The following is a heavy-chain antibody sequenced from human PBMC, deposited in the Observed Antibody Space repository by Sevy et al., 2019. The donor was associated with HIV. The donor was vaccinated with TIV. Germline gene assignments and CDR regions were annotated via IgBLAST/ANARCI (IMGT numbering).Heavy chain of an antibody. V-gene: IGHV3-11*01. J-gene: IGHJ6*02. CDR3: ARGGIAAADPAYYYYCGMDV. Sequence: GGSLRLSCAASGFTFSDYYMSWIRQAPGKGLEWVSYISSSGSTIYYADSVKGRFTISRDNAKNSLYLQMNSLRAEDTAVYYCARGGIAAADPAYYYYCGMDVWGQGTTVTVSS. CDR2: ISSSGSTI. CDR1: GFTFSDYY. D-gene: IGHD6-13*01.